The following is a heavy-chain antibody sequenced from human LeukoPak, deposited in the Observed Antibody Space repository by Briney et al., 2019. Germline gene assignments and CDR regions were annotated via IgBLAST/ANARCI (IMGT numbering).Heavy chain of an antibody. CDR2: IYPGESDT. CDR3: ARAYYDSSGYYLDY. CDR1: GYSFTSYW. Sequence: GESLKISRKGSGYSFTSYWIGWVRQMPGKGLEWIGIIYPGESDTRYSPSFQGQVTISADKSISTAYLQWSSLKASDTAMYYCARAYYDSSGYYLDYWGQGTLVTVSS. J-gene: IGHJ4*02. D-gene: IGHD3-22*01. V-gene: IGHV5-51*01.